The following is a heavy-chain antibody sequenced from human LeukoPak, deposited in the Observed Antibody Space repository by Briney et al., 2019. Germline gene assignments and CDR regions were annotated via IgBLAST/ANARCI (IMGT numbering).Heavy chain of an antibody. J-gene: IGHJ4*02. CDR3: AKTPVATIRYFDY. D-gene: IGHD5-12*01. V-gene: IGHV3-23*01. CDR2: ISGSGGST. CDR1: GFTFSSYA. Sequence: GGSLRLSCAASGFTFSSYAMSWVRQAPGKGLEWVSSISGSGGSTYYADSVKGRFTISRDNSKNTLYLQMNSLRAEDTAVYYCAKTPVATIRYFDYWGQGTLVTVSS.